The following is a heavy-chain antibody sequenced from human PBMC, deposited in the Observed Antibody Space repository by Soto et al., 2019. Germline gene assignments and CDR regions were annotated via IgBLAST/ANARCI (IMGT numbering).Heavy chain of an antibody. D-gene: IGHD4-17*01. CDR3: ARDIATVINLYFDL. CDR2: IWYDGSNK. Sequence: QVQLVESGGGVVQPGRSLRLSCAASGFTFSSYGMHWVRQAPGKGLEWVAVIWYDGSNKYYADSVKGRFTISRDNSKNTLYLQMNSLRAEDTAVYYCARDIATVINLYFDLWGRGTLVTVSS. J-gene: IGHJ2*01. V-gene: IGHV3-33*01. CDR1: GFTFSSYG.